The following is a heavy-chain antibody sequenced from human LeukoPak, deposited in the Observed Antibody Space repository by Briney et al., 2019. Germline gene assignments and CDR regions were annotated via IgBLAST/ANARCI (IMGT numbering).Heavy chain of an antibody. CDR3: ARAVVPAATTHLDY. V-gene: IGHV3-23*01. Sequence: QAGGSLRLSCAASGFTFSSCTMSWVRQAPGKGLEWVSAIAGGGGSTFYSDSVKGRFTISRDNSKNTLFLQMNSLRVEDTAVYYCARAVVPAATTHLDYWGQGTLVTVSS. CDR1: GFTFSSCT. D-gene: IGHD2-2*01. J-gene: IGHJ4*02. CDR2: IAGGGGST.